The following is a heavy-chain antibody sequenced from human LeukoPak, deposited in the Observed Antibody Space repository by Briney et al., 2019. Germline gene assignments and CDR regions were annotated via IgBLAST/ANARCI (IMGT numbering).Heavy chain of an antibody. CDR3: ARGKGMTSATANFVDL. CDR2: ISAYNGNT. J-gene: IGHJ2*01. Sequence: GASVKVSCKASGYTFTSYGISWVRQAPGQGLEWMGWISAYNGNTNYAQKLQGRVTMTTDTSTSTAYMELRSLRSDDTAVYYCARGKGMTSATANFVDLWGRGTLVTVSS. D-gene: IGHD1-20*01. V-gene: IGHV1-18*01. CDR1: GYTFTSYG.